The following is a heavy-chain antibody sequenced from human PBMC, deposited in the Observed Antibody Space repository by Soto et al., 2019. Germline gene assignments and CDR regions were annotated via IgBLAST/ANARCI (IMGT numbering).Heavy chain of an antibody. J-gene: IGHJ4*02. Sequence: LSLTCTVSGDSVTSDSYYWTWIRQPPGKGLEWIGHIYSSGSTKYNPSLQSRVTISLDTSSNQFSLELTSVTAADTAIYYCARDIRGYSRAFDYWGQGTLVTVSS. CDR3: ARDIRGYSRAFDY. CDR1: GDSVTSDSYY. V-gene: IGHV4-61*01. CDR2: IYSSGST. D-gene: IGHD5-18*01.